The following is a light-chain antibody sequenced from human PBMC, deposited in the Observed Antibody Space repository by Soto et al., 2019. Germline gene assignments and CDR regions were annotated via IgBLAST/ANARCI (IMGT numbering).Light chain of an antibody. CDR3: QQSYSTPLT. Sequence: DIRMTKSPSSLSASVGDRVTITCRASQSISSYLNWYQQKPGKAHKLLIYAASSLQSGVPSRFSGSGSGTDFTLTISSLQPEDFATYYCQQSYSTPLTFGGGTKVEIK. V-gene: IGKV1-39*01. J-gene: IGKJ4*01. CDR2: AAS. CDR1: QSISSY.